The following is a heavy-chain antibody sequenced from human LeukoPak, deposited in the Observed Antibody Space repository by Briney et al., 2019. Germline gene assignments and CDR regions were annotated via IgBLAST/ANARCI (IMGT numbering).Heavy chain of an antibody. CDR2: ISYDGSNK. J-gene: IGHJ4*02. D-gene: IGHD3-22*01. CDR3: ARDSSGYSDY. V-gene: IGHV3-30-3*01. CDR1: GFTFSSYW. Sequence: GGSLRLSCAASGFTFSSYWMSWVRQAPGKGLEWVAVISYDGSNKYYADSVKGRFTISRDNSKNTLYLQMNSLRAEDTAVYYCARDSSGYSDYWGQGTLVTVSS.